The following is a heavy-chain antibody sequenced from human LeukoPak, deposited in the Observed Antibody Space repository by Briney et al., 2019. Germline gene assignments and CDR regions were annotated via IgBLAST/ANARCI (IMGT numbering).Heavy chain of an antibody. CDR3: ARVPLATRITMVRGVISRFDP. V-gene: IGHV3-21*01. Sequence: GGSLRLSCAASGFTFSSYSMNWVRQAPGKGLEWVSSISSSSSYIYYADSVKGRFTISRDNAKNSLYLQMNSLRAEDTAVYYCARVPLATRITMVRGVISRFDPWGQGTLVTVSS. D-gene: IGHD3-10*01. CDR1: GFTFSSYS. J-gene: IGHJ5*02. CDR2: ISSSSSYI.